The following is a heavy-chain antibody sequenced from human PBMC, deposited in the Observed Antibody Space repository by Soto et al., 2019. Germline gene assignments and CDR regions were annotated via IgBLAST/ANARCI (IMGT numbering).Heavy chain of an antibody. CDR2: VSAYNGNT. Sequence: ASVKVSCKASGYTFTSYGISWVRQAPGQGLGWMGWVSAYNGNTNYAQKLQGRVTMTTDTSTSTAYMELRSLRSDDTAVYYCARDDRVRFPIDYWGQGTLVTVSS. J-gene: IGHJ4*02. CDR1: GYTFTSYG. V-gene: IGHV1-18*01. D-gene: IGHD3-3*01. CDR3: ARDDRVRFPIDY.